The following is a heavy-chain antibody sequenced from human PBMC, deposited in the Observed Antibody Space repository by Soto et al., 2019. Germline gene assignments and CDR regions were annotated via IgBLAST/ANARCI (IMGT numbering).Heavy chain of an antibody. V-gene: IGHV6-1*01. CDR1: GDSVSSNSAA. Sequence: SQTLSVTCAISGDSVSSNSAAWNWIRQSPSRGLEWLGRTYYRSKWYNDYAVSVKSRITINPDTSKNQFSLQLNSVTPEDTAVYYCAREVATIWAPYNWFDPWGQGTLVTVSS. J-gene: IGHJ5*02. CDR2: TYYRSKWYN. CDR3: AREVATIWAPYNWFDP. D-gene: IGHD5-12*01.